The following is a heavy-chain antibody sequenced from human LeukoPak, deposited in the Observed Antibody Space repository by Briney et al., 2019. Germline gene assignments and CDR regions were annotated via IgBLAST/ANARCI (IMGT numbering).Heavy chain of an antibody. CDR1: GYTFTNYY. D-gene: IGHD2-15*01. CDR3: VRRQGHYSTGGYYYYMDV. CDR2: INPSGGSA. J-gene: IGHJ6*03. V-gene: IGHV1-46*01. Sequence: ASVKVSCKASGYTFTNYYMHWVRQAPGQGLEWMGIINPSGGSASYAQKFQGRVTMTRDTSTSTVYMERSSLTSEDTAVYYCVRRQGHYSTGGYYYYMDVWGTGTTVTVSS.